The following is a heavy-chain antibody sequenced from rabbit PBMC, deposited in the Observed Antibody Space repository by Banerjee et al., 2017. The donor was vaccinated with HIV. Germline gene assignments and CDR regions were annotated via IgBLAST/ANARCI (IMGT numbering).Heavy chain of an antibody. CDR3: ATDIGSGIAYFNV. J-gene: IGHJ4*01. CDR1: GFDLSSSYW. V-gene: IGHV1S45*01. D-gene: IGHD1-1*01. CDR2: IYGGSGGST. Sequence: QEQLVESGGGLVQPEGSLTLTCTASGFDLSSSYWICWVRQAPGKGLEWIACIYGGSGGSTYYASWAKGRFTISKTSSTTVALKMTSLTAADTATYFCATDIGSGIAYFNVWGPGTLVTVS.